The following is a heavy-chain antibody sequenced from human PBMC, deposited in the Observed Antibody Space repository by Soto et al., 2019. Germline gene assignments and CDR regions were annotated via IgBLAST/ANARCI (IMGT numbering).Heavy chain of an antibody. CDR3: AREPDCSSTSCYSSASSKFDY. Sequence: SQTLSLTCAISGDSVSSNSAAWNWIRQSPSRGLEWLGRTYYRSKWYNDYAVSVKSRITINPDTSKNQFSLQLNSVTPEETAVYYCAREPDCSSTSCYSSASSKFDYWGQGTLVTVSS. V-gene: IGHV6-1*01. J-gene: IGHJ4*02. D-gene: IGHD2-2*01. CDR1: GDSVSSNSAA. CDR2: TYYRSKWYN.